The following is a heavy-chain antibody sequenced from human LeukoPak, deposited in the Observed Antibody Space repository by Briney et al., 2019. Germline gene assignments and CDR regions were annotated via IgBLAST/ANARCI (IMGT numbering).Heavy chain of an antibody. V-gene: IGHV3-23*01. D-gene: IGHD1-14*01. J-gene: IGHJ4*02. CDR2: ISGSSGRT. CDR3: ARGPSTSIYYFDY. Sequence: GGSLRLSCAASGFTFSTYAMSWVRQAPGKGLEWVSVISGSSGRTHYADSVKGRFTISRDNAKNSLYLQMNSLRAEDTAVYYCARGPSTSIYYFDYWGQGTLVTVSS. CDR1: GFTFSTYA.